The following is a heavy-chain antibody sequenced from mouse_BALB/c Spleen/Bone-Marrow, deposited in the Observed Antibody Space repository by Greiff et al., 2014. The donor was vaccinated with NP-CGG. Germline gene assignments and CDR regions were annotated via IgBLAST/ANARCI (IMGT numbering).Heavy chain of an antibody. D-gene: IGHD2-4*01. CDR1: GFTFSSYG. Sequence: VQLKESGGDLVKPGGSLKLSCAASGFTFSSYGVSWVRQTPDKRLEWVATISSGGSYTYYPDSVKGRFTISRDNAKNALYLQMSSLKSEDTAMYYCARQTYYDYDGYFDYWGQGTTLTVSS. CDR2: ISSGGSYT. V-gene: IGHV5-6*01. J-gene: IGHJ2*01. CDR3: ARQTYYDYDGYFDY.